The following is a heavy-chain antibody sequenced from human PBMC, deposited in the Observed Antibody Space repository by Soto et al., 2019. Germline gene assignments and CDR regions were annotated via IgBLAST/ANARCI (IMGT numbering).Heavy chain of an antibody. CDR2: INGGNANT. D-gene: IGHD3-16*01. Sequence: ASVKVSCKASGYTFTKDTMHWVRQAPGQRLEWMGWINGGNANTKYSQKFQGRVIITRDTSASTVYMELSGLTSEDTAVYYCASYGPFEGHWGNFAYWGQGSLVIVSS. CDR3: ASYGPFEGHWGNFAY. CDR1: GYTFTKDT. J-gene: IGHJ4*02. V-gene: IGHV1-3*01.